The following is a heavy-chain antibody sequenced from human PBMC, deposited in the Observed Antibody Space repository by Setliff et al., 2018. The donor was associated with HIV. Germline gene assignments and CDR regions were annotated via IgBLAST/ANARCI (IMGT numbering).Heavy chain of an antibody. CDR2: MYYSGST. J-gene: IGHJ4*02. V-gene: IGHV4-39*07. CDR1: GASTSSNTYS. CDR3: ALRRYSSWARFDS. Sequence: SETLSLTCTVSGASTSSNTYSWVWIRQPPGKGLEWIGSMYYSGSTYYNPSLKGRVTISVDTSKNHFYLKLTSMTAADTAVYYCALRRYSSWARFDSWGQGTLVTVSS. D-gene: IGHD2-21*01.